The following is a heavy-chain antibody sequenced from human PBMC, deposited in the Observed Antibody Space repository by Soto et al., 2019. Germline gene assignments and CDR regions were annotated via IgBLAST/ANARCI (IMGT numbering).Heavy chain of an antibody. Sequence: QVQLQESGPGLVKPSQTLSLTCTVSGGSISSGGYYWSWIRQHPGKGLEWIGYIYYSGSTYYNPSLQSRVTISVDTSKNQFSLKLSSVTAADTAVYYCARESSRGYSGYDYTLPPTIWGQGTLVTVSS. CDR2: IYYSGST. CDR3: ARESSRGYSGYDYTLPPTI. V-gene: IGHV4-31*03. D-gene: IGHD5-12*01. J-gene: IGHJ4*02. CDR1: GGSISSGGYY.